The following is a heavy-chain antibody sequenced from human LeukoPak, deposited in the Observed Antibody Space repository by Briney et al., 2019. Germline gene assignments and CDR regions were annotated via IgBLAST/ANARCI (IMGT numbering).Heavy chain of an antibody. CDR1: GFTVSSNY. Sequence: GGSLRLSCVASGFTVSSNYMSWVRQAPRKGLEWVSVIYSGDNTYYVDSVKGRFTISRDSSKNTLYLQMNSLRAEDTAVYYCARDYYDILTANRQTKSSYFDYWGQGTLVTVSS. J-gene: IGHJ4*02. CDR3: ARDYYDILTANRQTKSSYFDY. V-gene: IGHV3-66*01. D-gene: IGHD3-9*01. CDR2: IYSGDNT.